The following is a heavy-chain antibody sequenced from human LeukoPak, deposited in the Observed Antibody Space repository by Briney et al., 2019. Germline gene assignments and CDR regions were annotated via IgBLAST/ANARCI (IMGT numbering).Heavy chain of an antibody. CDR2: IYYTGTA. D-gene: IGHD2-2*02. Sequence: ASETLSLTCAVSGGSISSTNWWSWVRQPPGKGLEWIGEIYYTGTANYNASLKSRVSMSVDKSKNQFSLKLSSVTAADTAIYYCARRLSAGYIDYWGQGTLVTVSS. J-gene: IGHJ4*02. CDR3: ARRLSAGYIDY. V-gene: IGHV4-4*02. CDR1: GGSISSTNW.